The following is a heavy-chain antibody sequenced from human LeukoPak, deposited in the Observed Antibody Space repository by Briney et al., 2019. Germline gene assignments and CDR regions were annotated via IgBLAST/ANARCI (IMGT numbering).Heavy chain of an antibody. D-gene: IGHD3-16*02. V-gene: IGHV4-59*01. CDR1: GGSISSYY. CDR2: IYYSGST. Sequence: SETLSLTCTVSGGSISSYYWSWIRQPPGKGLEWIGYIYYSGSTNYNPSLKSRVTISVDTSKNQFSLKLSSVTAADTAVYYCARDDDDYVWGSSRYWGQGTLVTVSS. J-gene: IGHJ4*02. CDR3: ARDDDDYVWGSSRY.